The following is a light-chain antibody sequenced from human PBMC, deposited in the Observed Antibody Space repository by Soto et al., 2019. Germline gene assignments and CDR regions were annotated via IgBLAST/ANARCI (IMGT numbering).Light chain of an antibody. J-gene: IGLJ3*02. CDR2: EGS. V-gene: IGLV2-23*01. CDR3: CSYAGSSTSWV. Sequence: QSALTQPASVSGSPGQSITISCTGTISDVGSYDLVSWYQQHPGKAPKLMIYEGSKRPSGVSSRFSGSKSGKTASLTISGLQAEDEADYYCCSYAGSSTSWVFGGGTKLTVL. CDR1: ISDVGSYDL.